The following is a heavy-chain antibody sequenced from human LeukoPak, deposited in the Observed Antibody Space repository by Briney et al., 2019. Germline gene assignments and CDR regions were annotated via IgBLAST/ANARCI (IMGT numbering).Heavy chain of an antibody. CDR3: AREGLSSSSWRMRAFDI. CDR1: GVSITSGGFY. V-gene: IGHV4-30-2*01. J-gene: IGHJ3*02. Sequence: PSQTLSLTCTVSGVSITSGGFYWSWVRQPPGKGREWIAYIYQSGSSYYNPSLKSRVTISMDRSKNQFSLRLISVTAADTAVYYCAREGLSSSSWRMRAFDIWGQGTMVPVSS. D-gene: IGHD6-13*01. CDR2: IYQSGSS.